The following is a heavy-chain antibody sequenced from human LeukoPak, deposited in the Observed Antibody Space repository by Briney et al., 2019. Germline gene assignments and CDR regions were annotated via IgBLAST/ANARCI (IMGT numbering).Heavy chain of an antibody. V-gene: IGHV1-8*01. CDR3: ARGRYSGYGIDS. CDR2: MNPYSGNT. Sequence: ASVKVSCKASGYTFTSYDINWVRQATGQGLEWMGWMNPYSGNTAYAQKFQGRVTMTRNTSIGTAYMELSSLTSEDTAVYYCARGRYSGYGIDSWGQGTLVSVSS. J-gene: IGHJ4*02. D-gene: IGHD5-12*01. CDR1: GYTFTSYD.